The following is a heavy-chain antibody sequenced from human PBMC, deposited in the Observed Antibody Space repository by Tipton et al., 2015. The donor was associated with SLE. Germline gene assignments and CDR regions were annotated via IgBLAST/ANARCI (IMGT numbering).Heavy chain of an antibody. D-gene: IGHD3-10*01. CDR2: IIPILGTA. J-gene: IGHJ4*02. V-gene: IGHV1-69*01. CDR1: GYTFTSYG. Sequence: QVQLVQSGAEVKKPGASVKVSCKASGYTFTSYGISWVRQAPGQGLEWMGGIIPILGTANYAQKFQGRVTITADESTSTAYMELRSLRSEDPAVYYCARGRYYGSGSYFDYWGQGTLVTVSS. CDR3: ARGRYYGSGSYFDY.